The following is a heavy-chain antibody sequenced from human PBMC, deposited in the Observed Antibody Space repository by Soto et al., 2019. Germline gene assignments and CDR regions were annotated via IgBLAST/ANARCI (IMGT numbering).Heavy chain of an antibody. CDR1: GFSLSTSGMR. V-gene: IGHV2-70*04. CDR2: IDWDDDK. Sequence: SGPTLVNPTHPLTLTCTFSGFSLSTSGMRVSWIRQPPGKALEWRARIDWDDDKFYSTYLKTRLTISEDTSKNQVVLTMTNLDPVPTATFYFARDSSSWSLSGMDVWGQGTTVTVSS. J-gene: IGHJ6*02. D-gene: IGHD6-13*01. CDR3: ARDSSSWSLSGMDV.